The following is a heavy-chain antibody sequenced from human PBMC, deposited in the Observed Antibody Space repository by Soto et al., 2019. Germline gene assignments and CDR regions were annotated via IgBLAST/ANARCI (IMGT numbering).Heavy chain of an antibody. CDR2: IYYSGST. CDR3: ARDRGGTARTYYYYYYGMDV. D-gene: IGHD5-18*01. V-gene: IGHV4-61*01. Sequence: PSETLSLTCTVSGGSVSSGSYYWSWIRQPPGKGLEWIGYIYYSGSTNYNPSLKSRVTISVDTSKNQFSLKLSSVTAADTAVYYCARDRGGTARTYYYYYYGMDVWGQGTTVTSP. J-gene: IGHJ6*02. CDR1: GGSVSSGSYY.